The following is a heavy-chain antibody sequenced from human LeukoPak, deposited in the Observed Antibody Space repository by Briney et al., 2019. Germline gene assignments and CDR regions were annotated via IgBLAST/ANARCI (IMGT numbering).Heavy chain of an antibody. D-gene: IGHD5-12*01. Sequence: GGSLRLSCAASGFTFSSYGMHWVRQAPGKGLEWVAVIWYDGSNKYYADSVKGRFTISRDNSKNTLYLQMNSLRAEGTAVYYCARDRGYSGYALGDYWGQGTLVTVSS. CDR1: GFTFSSYG. CDR2: IWYDGSNK. J-gene: IGHJ4*02. CDR3: ARDRGYSGYALGDY. V-gene: IGHV3-33*01.